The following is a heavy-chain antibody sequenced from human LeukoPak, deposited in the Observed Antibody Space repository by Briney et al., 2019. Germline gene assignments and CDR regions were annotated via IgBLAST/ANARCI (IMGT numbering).Heavy chain of an antibody. V-gene: IGHV3-7*03. CDR2: IKQDGSEK. CDR3: AREDDYSNYGAFDI. D-gene: IGHD4-11*01. J-gene: IGHJ3*02. Sequence: GGSLRLSCAASGFTFSSYWMSWVRQAPGKGLEWVANIKQDGSEKYYVDSVKGRFTISRDNAKNSLYLQMNSLRAEDTALYYCAREDDYSNYGAFDIWGQGTMVTVSS. CDR1: GFTFSSYW.